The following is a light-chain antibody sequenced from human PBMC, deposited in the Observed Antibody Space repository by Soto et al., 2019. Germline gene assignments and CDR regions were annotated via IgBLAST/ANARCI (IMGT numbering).Light chain of an antibody. CDR2: XVS. V-gene: IGLV2-11*01. Sequence: QSALTQPRSVSGSPGQSVTISCTGTSSDVGGYNYVSWYQQHPGKAPKLMIYXVSXXXXXXPDXXXGSKSGNTASLTISGLQTEDEADYYCCSYAGTYTVLFGGGTKLTVL. CDR3: CSYAGTYTVL. CDR1: SSDVGGYNY. J-gene: IGLJ2*01.